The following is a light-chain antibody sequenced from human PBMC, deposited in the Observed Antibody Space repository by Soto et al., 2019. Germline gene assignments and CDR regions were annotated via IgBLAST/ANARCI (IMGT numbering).Light chain of an antibody. Sequence: QSALTQPASVSGSPGQSITISCTGTSSDVGGYNYVSWYQQHPGKDPKLMIYDVSNRPSGVSNRFSGSKSGNTASLTISGLQAEDEADYYCSSYTSSSTLENVVFGGGTKVTVL. V-gene: IGLV2-14*01. CDR3: SSYTSSSTLENVV. CDR2: DVS. CDR1: SSDVGGYNY. J-gene: IGLJ2*01.